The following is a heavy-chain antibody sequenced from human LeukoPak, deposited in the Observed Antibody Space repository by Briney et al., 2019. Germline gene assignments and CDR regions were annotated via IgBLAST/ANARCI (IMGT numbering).Heavy chain of an antibody. CDR1: GFTVSSKY. CDR3: ARKVAGSSAFDY. CDR2: IYYDGST. J-gene: IGHJ4*02. D-gene: IGHD6-19*01. Sequence: GSLRLSCAASGFTVSSKYMSWIRQPPGKGLEWVGNIYYDGSTYYNPSLKSRVTISIDTSKNQFSLKVSSVIAADTAVYYCARKVAGSSAFDYWGQGTLVTVSS. V-gene: IGHV4-59*04.